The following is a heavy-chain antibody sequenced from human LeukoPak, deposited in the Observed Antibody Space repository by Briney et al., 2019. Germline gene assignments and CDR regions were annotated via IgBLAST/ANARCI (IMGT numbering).Heavy chain of an antibody. J-gene: IGHJ6*03. V-gene: IGHV3-11*01. CDR3: ARGVAPYDFWSGYNYCYYYMDV. Sequence: GGSLRLSCAASGFTFSDYYMSWIRRAPGKGLEWVSYISSSGSTIYYADSVKGRFTISRDNAKNSLYLQMNSLRAEDTAVYYCARGVAPYDFWSGYNYCYYYMDVWGKGTTVTVSS. CDR1: GFTFSDYY. D-gene: IGHD3-3*01. CDR2: ISSSGSTI.